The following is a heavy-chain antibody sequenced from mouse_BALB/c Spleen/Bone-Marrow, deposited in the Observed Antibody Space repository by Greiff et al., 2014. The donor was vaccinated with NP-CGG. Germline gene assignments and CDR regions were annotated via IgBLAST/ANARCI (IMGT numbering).Heavy chain of an antibody. CDR2: INPSNGRT. CDR3: ARGYFAY. J-gene: IGHJ3*01. D-gene: IGHD2-14*01. CDR1: GYTFTSYW. V-gene: IGHV1S81*02. Sequence: VQLQQSGAELVKPGASVKLSCKASGYTFTSYWMHWVKQRPGQGLEWIGEINPSNGRTNYNEKFKSKATLAVDKSSSTANMQLSSLTSEDSAVYYCARGYFAYWGQGTLVTVSA.